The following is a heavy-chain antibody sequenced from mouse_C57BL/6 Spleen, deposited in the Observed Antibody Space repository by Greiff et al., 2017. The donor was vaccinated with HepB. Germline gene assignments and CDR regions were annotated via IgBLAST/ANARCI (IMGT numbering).Heavy chain of an antibody. Sequence: ESGPGLVKPSQSLSLTCSVTGYSITSGYYWNWIRQFPGNKLEWMGYISYDGSNNYNPSLKNRISITRDTSKNQFFLKLNSVTTEDTATYYCARDRLWDYGSRYWYFDVWGTGTTVTVSS. J-gene: IGHJ1*03. V-gene: IGHV3-6*01. CDR2: ISYDGSN. CDR3: ARDRLWDYGSRYWYFDV. CDR1: GYSITSGYY. D-gene: IGHD1-1*01.